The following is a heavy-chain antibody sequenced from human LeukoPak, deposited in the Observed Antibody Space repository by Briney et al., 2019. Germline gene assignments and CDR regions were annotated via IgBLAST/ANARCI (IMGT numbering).Heavy chain of an antibody. CDR1: GYTFTGYY. V-gene: IGHV1-18*04. CDR3: ATIYDFWSGYYEGWFDP. CDR2: ISAYNGNT. D-gene: IGHD3-3*01. Sequence: ASVKVSCKASGYTFTGYYMHWVRQAPGQGLEWMGWISAYNGNTNYAQKLQGRVTMTTDTSTSTAYMELRSLRSDDTAVYYCATIYDFWSGYYEGWFDPWGQGTLVTVSS. J-gene: IGHJ5*02.